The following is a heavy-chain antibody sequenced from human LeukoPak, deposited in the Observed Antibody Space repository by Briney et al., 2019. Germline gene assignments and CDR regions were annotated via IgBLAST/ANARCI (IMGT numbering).Heavy chain of an antibody. CDR1: GFTFSSYW. V-gene: IGHV3-74*01. Sequence: PGGSLRLSCAASGFTFSSYWMHWVRQAPGKGLVWVSRINSDGSSTSYADSVKGRFTISRDNAKNTLYLQMNSLRAEDTAVYYCANSWDGSYYFDYWGQGTLVTVSS. J-gene: IGHJ4*02. CDR3: ANSWDGSYYFDY. D-gene: IGHD1-26*01. CDR2: INSDGSST.